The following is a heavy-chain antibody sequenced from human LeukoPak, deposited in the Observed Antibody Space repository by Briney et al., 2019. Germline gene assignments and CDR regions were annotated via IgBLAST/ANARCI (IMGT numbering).Heavy chain of an antibody. CDR1: GFTVSTNY. CDR2: IYSDGNT. D-gene: IGHD3-10*01. J-gene: IGHJ6*03. CDR3: ARSLRVRGVPDYMDV. V-gene: IGHV3-66*01. Sequence: GGSLRLSCAASGFTVSTNYMSWVRQAPGEGLEWVSRIYSDGNTYYSDSMTGRFNISRDNYKNTLYLQMNSLRADDTAVYYCARSLRVRGVPDYMDVWGKGTTVTISS.